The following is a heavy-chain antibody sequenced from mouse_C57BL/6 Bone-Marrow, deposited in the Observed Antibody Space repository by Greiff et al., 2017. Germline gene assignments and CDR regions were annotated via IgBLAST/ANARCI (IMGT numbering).Heavy chain of an antibody. V-gene: IGHV5-12*01. CDR3: ARPYPWFAY. CDR2: ISNGGGST. CDR1: GFTFSDYY. D-gene: IGHD6-5*01. J-gene: IGHJ3*01. Sequence: EVMLVESGGGLVQPGGSLKLSCAASGFTFSDYYMYWVRQTPEKRLEWVAYISNGGGSTYYPDTVKGRFTISRDNAKNTLYLQMSRLKSEDTAMYYCARPYPWFAYWGQGTLVTVSA.